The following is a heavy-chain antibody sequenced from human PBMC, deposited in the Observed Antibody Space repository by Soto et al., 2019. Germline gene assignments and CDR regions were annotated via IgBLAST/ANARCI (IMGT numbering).Heavy chain of an antibody. CDR2: ISYDGSNK. CDR1: GFTFSSYA. V-gene: IGHV3-30-3*01. CDR3: ARGRGAPLHGMDV. Sequence: PGGSLRLSCAASGFTFSSYAMHWVRQAPGKGLEWVAVISYDGSNKYYADSVKGRFTISRDNSKNTLYLQMNSLRAEDTAVYYCARGRGAPLHGMDVWGQGTTVTVSS. J-gene: IGHJ6*02.